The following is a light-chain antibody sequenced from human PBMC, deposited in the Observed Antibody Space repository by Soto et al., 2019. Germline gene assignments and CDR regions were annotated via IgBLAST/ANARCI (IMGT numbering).Light chain of an antibody. CDR3: QHYHNWPPYT. J-gene: IGKJ2*01. V-gene: IGKV3-15*01. CDR1: QSVSDN. CDR2: GAS. Sequence: EIVMTQSPATLSVSPGERATLSCRASQSVSDNLAWYQQRPGQSPRLLFYGASSRASGVPARFSGSGSGTEFSLTINSLQSEDFAVYYCQHYHNWPPYTFGQGTKVEIK.